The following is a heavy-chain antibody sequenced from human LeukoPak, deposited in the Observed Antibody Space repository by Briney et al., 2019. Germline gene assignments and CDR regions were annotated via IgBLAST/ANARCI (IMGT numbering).Heavy chain of an antibody. V-gene: IGHV6-1*01. D-gene: IGHD3-3*01. CDR2: TYYRSKWYN. CDR1: GDSVSSNSAA. J-gene: IGHJ4*02. CDR3: ARDIRFLEWLYLVG. Sequence: SQTLSLTCAISGDSVSSNSAAWNWIRQSPSRGLEWLGRTYYRSKWYNDYAVSVKSRMTINPDTSKNQFSLQLNSVTPEDTAVYYCARDIRFLEWLYLVGWGQGTLVTVSS.